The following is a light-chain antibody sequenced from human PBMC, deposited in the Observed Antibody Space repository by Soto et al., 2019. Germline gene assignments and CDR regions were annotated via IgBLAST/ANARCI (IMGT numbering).Light chain of an antibody. Sequence: QSVLTQPPSASGTPGQRVAISCSGGSSDIGSNPVNCYLHLPGAAPKLLIYRDNQRPSGVPDRFSGSKSGTSASLTISGLQSEDEADYFCSAWDDNIYGPVFGGGTKLTVL. CDR1: SSDIGSNP. J-gene: IGLJ2*01. V-gene: IGLV1-44*01. CDR3: SAWDDNIYGPV. CDR2: RDN.